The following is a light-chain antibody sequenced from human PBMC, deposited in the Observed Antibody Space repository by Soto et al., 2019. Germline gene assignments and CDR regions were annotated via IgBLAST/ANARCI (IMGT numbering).Light chain of an antibody. CDR1: SSDVGGYDS. J-gene: IGLJ1*01. Sequence: QSALTQPRSVSGSPGQSVTISCTGTSSDVGGYDSVSWYQQQPGTAPKLLIYDVTKRPSGVPNRFSGSKSGNTASLTISGLQAEDEADYYCCSYLGSYSYVFGTGTKVTVL. CDR3: CSYLGSYSYV. V-gene: IGLV2-11*01. CDR2: DVT.